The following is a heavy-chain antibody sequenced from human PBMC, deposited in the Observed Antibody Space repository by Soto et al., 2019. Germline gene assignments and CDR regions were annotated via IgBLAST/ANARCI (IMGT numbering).Heavy chain of an antibody. D-gene: IGHD3-22*01. CDR3: AREPIQYDSSGYPSPPDYYYYGMEV. CDR1: GGTFSSYA. CDR2: IIPIFGTA. Sequence: ASVKVSCKASGGTFSSYAISWVRQAPGQGLEWMGGIIPIFGTANYAQKFQGRVTITADESTSTAYMELSSLRSEDTAVYYCAREPIQYDSSGYPSPPDYYYYGMEVWGQGTTVTVSS. J-gene: IGHJ6*02. V-gene: IGHV1-69*13.